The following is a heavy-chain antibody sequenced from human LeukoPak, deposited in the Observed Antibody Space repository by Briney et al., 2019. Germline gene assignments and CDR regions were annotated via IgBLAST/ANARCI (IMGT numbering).Heavy chain of an antibody. CDR3: ARDAGTVAGYNWFDP. CDR2: IYYSGST. CDR1: GGSISSYY. J-gene: IGHJ5*02. D-gene: IGHD6-19*01. V-gene: IGHV4-59*01. Sequence: SETLSLTCSVSGGSISSYYWSWIRQPPGKGLEWIGYIYYSGSTNYNPSLKSRVTISVDTSKNQFSLKLSSVTAADTAVYYCARDAGTVAGYNWFDPWGQGTLVTVSS.